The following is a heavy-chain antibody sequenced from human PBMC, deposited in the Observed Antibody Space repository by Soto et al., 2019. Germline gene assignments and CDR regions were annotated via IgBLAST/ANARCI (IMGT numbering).Heavy chain of an antibody. J-gene: IGHJ4*02. CDR2: ISYDGSNK. CDR1: GFTFSSYG. D-gene: IGHD3-3*01. CDR3: ARHVMESRFFGVVTHDY. Sequence: SLRLSCAASGFTFSSYGMHWVRQAPGKGLEWVAVISYDGSNKYYADSVKGRFTISRDNSKNTLYLQMNSLRAEDTAVYYCARHVMESRFFGVVTHDYWGQGTLVTVSS. V-gene: IGHV3-30*03.